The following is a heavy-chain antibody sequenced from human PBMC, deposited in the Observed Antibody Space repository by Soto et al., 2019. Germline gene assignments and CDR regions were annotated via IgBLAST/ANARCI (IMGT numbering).Heavy chain of an antibody. Sequence: EVQLVESGGGLVQPGRSLRLSCAASGFTFDDYAMHWVRQVPGKGLQWVSGLSWNGVTIGYAASVKGRFPISRDNAKKSLYLQMNGVRPDDTALYYCAASRAYASSDYSGFHYGMDVWGLGTTVTVS. D-gene: IGHD3-22*01. J-gene: IGHJ6*02. CDR2: LSWNGVTI. CDR3: AASRAYASSDYSGFHYGMDV. V-gene: IGHV3-9*01. CDR1: GFTFDDYA.